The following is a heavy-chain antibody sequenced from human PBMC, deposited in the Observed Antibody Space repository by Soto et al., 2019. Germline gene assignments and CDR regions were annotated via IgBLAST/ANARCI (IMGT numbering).Heavy chain of an antibody. Sequence: QVQLVQSGGEVKRPGASVKVSCKTSGYTFSNYGITWVRQAPGQPLEWLGWISLYSDGTNYAQKFQGRVSMTTDTSTTPAYMELRSLRSDGTAVYYCAGVVPGAGGWLGPWGQGTLGTGSS. CDR1: GYTFSNYG. V-gene: IGHV1-18*01. D-gene: IGHD2-2*01. CDR3: AGVVPGAGGWLGP. J-gene: IGHJ5*02. CDR2: ISLYSDGT.